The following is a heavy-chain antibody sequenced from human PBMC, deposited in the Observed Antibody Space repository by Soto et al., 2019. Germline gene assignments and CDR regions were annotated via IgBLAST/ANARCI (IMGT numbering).Heavy chain of an antibody. J-gene: IGHJ6*02. D-gene: IGHD2-2*01. CDR2: ITTSSSYI. CDR3: ARDPQRGYSGLDV. V-gene: IGHV3-48*02. CDR1: GFRFSTYD. Sequence: VNLVESGGGWVQPGGSLRLSCAASGFRFSTYDMNWVRQAPGKGLEWLSYITTSSSYIKYADSVKGRFTVSRDDAKNALYLQMSSLRDDDTAVYYCARDPQRGYSGLDVWGQGTTVSVSS.